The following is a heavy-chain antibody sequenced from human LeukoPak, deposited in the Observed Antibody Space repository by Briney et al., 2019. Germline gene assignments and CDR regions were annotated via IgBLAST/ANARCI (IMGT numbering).Heavy chain of an antibody. J-gene: IGHJ4*02. CDR2: IIPILGIA. CDR1: GGTFSSYA. V-gene: IGHV1-69*04. D-gene: IGHD3-10*01. Sequence: SVKVSCKASGGTFSSYAISWVRQSPGQGLEWMGRIIPILGIANYAQKFQGRVTITADKSTSTAYMELSSLRSEDTAVYYCARDRYYGSGSYSGDYWGQGTLVTVSS. CDR3: ARDRYYGSGSYSGDY.